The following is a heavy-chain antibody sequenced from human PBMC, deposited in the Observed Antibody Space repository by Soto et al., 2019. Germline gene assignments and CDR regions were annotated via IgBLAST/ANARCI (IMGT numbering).Heavy chain of an antibody. CDR1: GGSVNNRTYY. CDR2: VYYSETT. J-gene: IGHJ4*02. Sequence: QVQLQESGPGLLKPSETLSLTCSVSGGSVNNRTYYWSWIRQPPGKRLEWIGYVYYSETTNYNPSLKSRVSISVDTSKNQFSLSLSSVTAADTALYYCARTTAVPNTLRSRYYFDYWGQGTLVTVSS. CDR3: ARTTAVPNTLRSRYYFDY. V-gene: IGHV4-61*01. D-gene: IGHD4-17*01.